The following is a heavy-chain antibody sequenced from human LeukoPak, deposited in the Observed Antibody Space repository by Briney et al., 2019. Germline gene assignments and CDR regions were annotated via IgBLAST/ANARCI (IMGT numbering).Heavy chain of an antibody. CDR2: IYYSGST. J-gene: IGHJ2*01. CDR1: ADSMSSHY. V-gene: IGHV4-59*11. Sequence: KPSETLSLTCTVSADSMSSHYWTWIRQPPGKGLEWIAYIYYSGSTNYNPSLKSRVTISVDTSKNQFSLKLSSVTAADTAVYYCARGSNRDFRSFDRAHWFFDLWGRGTLVTVSS. CDR3: ARGSNRDFRSFDRAHWFFDL. D-gene: IGHD3-9*01.